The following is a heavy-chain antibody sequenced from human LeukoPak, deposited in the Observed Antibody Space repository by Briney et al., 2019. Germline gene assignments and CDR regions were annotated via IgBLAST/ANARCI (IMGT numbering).Heavy chain of an antibody. CDR1: GSTFSSYE. CDR3: ARPLGYSGSGSYYAY. Sequence: GGSLRLSCEASGSTFSSYEMSWVRQAPGKGLEWVSYISIGGDTIHYADSVKGRFTISRDNAKKSLYLQMNSLRAEDTAVYYCARPLGYSGSGSYYAYWGQGTLVTVSA. D-gene: IGHD3-10*01. CDR2: ISIGGDTI. J-gene: IGHJ4*02. V-gene: IGHV3-48*03.